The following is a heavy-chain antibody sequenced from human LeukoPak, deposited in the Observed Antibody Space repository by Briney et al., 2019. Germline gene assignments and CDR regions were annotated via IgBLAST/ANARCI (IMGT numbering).Heavy chain of an antibody. CDR3: AREWYEYGGGFGGY. CDR2: IKEDGREA. J-gene: IGHJ4*02. D-gene: IGHD4-23*01. CDR1: GFTFSGHW. V-gene: IGHV3-7*01. Sequence: PGGSLRLSCAASGFTFSGHWLAWVRQAPGKGLEWVAAIKEDGREAHYVDSVRGRFTISRDNAKNSLYLQMSSLRAEDTATYYCAREWYEYGGGFGGYWGQGTLVTVSS.